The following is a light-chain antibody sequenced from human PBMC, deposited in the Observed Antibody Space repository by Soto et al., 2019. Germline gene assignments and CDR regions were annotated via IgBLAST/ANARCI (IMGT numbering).Light chain of an antibody. CDR2: GAS. CDR1: QSVSSN. Sequence: EIVMTQSPATLSVSPGERATLSCRASQSVSSNLAWYQQKPGQAPRLLIYGASTRATGIPARFSGSGSGTEFTLTISSLQSEDFAVYYCQQYNNWPPKVTMYTFGQGTKLEIK. CDR3: QQYNNWPPKVTMYT. J-gene: IGKJ2*01. V-gene: IGKV3-15*01.